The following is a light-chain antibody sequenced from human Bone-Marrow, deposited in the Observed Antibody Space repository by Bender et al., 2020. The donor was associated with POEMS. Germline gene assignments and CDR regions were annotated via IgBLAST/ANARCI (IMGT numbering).Light chain of an antibody. Sequence: SYVLTQPPSVSVAPGKTARITCGGINIGSKTVHWYQQKPGQAPVLVVYDDRDRPSGIPERVSGSNSGNTATLTISRVEAGDEADYYCQVWDSDDDDWGFGGGTKLTVL. CDR1: NIGSKT. CDR2: DDR. J-gene: IGLJ3*02. V-gene: IGLV3-21*03. CDR3: QVWDSDDDDWG.